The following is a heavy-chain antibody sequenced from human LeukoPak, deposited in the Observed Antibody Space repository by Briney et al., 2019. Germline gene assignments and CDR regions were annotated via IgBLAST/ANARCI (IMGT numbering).Heavy chain of an antibody. CDR1: GYTFTDYY. CDR2: INPNSGDT. J-gene: IGHJ5*02. Sequence: ASVNVSCKASGYTFTDYYMHWVRQAPGQGLEWMGWINPNSGDTNYAQKFQDRVTMTRDTSISTAYMELSRLRSDDTAVFYCARGHSSSWYSVAFDPWGQGTLVTVSS. CDR3: ARGHSSSWYSVAFDP. D-gene: IGHD6-13*01. V-gene: IGHV1-2*02.